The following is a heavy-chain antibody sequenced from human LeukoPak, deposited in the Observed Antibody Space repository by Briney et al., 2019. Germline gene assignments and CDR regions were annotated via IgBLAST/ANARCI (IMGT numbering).Heavy chain of an antibody. CDR1: GFTFSSYA. CDR2: ISGSGGST. Sequence: TGGSLRLSCAASGFTFSSYAMSWVRQAPGKGLEWVSAISGSGGSTYYADSVKGRFTISRDNSKNTLYLQMNSLKTEDTAMYYCTTLRSTWGYWGQGTLVTVSS. V-gene: IGHV3-23*01. D-gene: IGHD7-27*01. J-gene: IGHJ4*02. CDR3: TTLRSTWGY.